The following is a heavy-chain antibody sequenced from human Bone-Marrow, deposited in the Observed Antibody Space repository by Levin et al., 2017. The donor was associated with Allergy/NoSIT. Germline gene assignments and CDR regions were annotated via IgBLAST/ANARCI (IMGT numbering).Heavy chain of an antibody. V-gene: IGHV5-51*01. CDR3: ARHTRSVYCSGGSCYEAGRFDP. J-gene: IGHJ5*02. CDR1: GYTFASYW. D-gene: IGHD2-15*01. CDR2: IYPGDSEI. Sequence: KVGESLKISCQGSGYTFASYWIGWVRQMSGKGLEWMGSIYPGDSEIRYSPSFQGQVTISADKSITTAYLQWTSLKASDTAMYFCARHTRSVYCSGGSCYEAGRFDPWGQGTLVTVSS.